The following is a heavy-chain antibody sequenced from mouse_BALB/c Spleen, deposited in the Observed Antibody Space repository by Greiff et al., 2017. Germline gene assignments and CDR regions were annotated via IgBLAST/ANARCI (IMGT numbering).Heavy chain of an antibody. Sequence: EVKLVESGGGLVKPGGSLTLSCAASGFTFSSYAMSWVRQTPEKRLEWVATISSGGSYTYYPDSVKGRFTITRDNDKNTLYLQMSSLRSEDTAMYYCASQGYGNHGEYFDVWGAGTTVTVSS. CDR3: ASQGYGNHGEYFDV. J-gene: IGHJ1*01. CDR2: ISSGGSYT. D-gene: IGHD2-10*02. CDR1: GFTFSSYA. V-gene: IGHV5-9-3*01.